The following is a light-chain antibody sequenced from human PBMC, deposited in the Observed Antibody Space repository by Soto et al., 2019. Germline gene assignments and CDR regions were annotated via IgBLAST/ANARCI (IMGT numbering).Light chain of an antibody. Sequence: QSALTQPASVSGSPGQSITISCTGSSSDVGAYNYVSWYQQHPGKAPRLMLSEVTNRPSGVSNRFSGSKSGNTASLTISGLRAEDEADYYCSSYTSGSTLVVFGGGTKLTVL. V-gene: IGLV2-14*01. CDR3: SSYTSGSTLVV. CDR1: SSDVGAYNY. J-gene: IGLJ2*01. CDR2: EVT.